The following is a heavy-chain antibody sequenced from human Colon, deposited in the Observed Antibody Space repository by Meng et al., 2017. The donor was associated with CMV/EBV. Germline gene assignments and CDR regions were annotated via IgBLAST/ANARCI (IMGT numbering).Heavy chain of an antibody. CDR2: IYSDGTT. CDR1: GGSINNYY. Sequence: QLQLQEAGPGLVKPSGPLSLTCTVSGGSINNYYWNWIRQPAGKGLEWIGRIYSDGTTNYNPSLRSRVSMSVDTSKNQFSLKLTSATAADTAVYYCARDWGYCGGDTCHSHFDYWGQGTLVTVSS. V-gene: IGHV4-4*07. J-gene: IGHJ4*02. CDR3: ARDWGYCGGDTCHSHFDY. D-gene: IGHD2-15*01.